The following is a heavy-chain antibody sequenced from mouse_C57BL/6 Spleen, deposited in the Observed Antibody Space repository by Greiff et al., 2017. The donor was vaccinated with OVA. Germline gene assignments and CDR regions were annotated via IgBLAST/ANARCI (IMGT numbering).Heavy chain of an antibody. J-gene: IGHJ4*01. CDR1: GFTFSDYG. D-gene: IGHD2-1*01. CDR2: ISSGSSTI. CDR3: ARAGNYRDRAMDY. Sequence: EVKLQESGGGLVKPGGSLKLSCAASGFTFSDYGMHWVRQAPEKGLEWVAYISSGSSTIYYADTVKGRFTISRDNAKNTLFLQMTSLRSEDTAMYYCARAGNYRDRAMDYWGQGTSVTVSS. V-gene: IGHV5-17*01.